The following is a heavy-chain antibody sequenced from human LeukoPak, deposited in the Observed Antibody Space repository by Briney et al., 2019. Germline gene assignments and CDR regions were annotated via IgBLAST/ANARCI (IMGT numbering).Heavy chain of an antibody. CDR3: ARAMGAKGRGGAFDI. J-gene: IGHJ3*02. D-gene: IGHD1-26*01. Sequence: SETLSLTCAVYGGSFSGYYWSWIRQPPGKGLEWIGEINHSGSTNYNPSLKSRVTISVDTSKNQFSLKLSSVTAADTAVYYCARAMGAKGRGGAFDIWGQGTMVTVSS. CDR1: GGSFSGYY. V-gene: IGHV4-34*01. CDR2: INHSGST.